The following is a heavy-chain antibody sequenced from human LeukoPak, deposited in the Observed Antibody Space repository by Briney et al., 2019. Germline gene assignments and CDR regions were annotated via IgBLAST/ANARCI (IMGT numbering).Heavy chain of an antibody. V-gene: IGHV4-59*08. CDR2: TYYSGST. CDR3: ARQQYYYDNSGSWFYYYGMDV. Sequence: SETLSLTCAVSGGSSSDYYWSWIRQPPGKGLEWIGFTYYSGSTNYNPSLKSRVIISVDTSKNQFSLKLSSVTAADTALYYCARQQYYYDNSGSWFYYYGMDVWGPGTTVTVSS. D-gene: IGHD3-22*01. J-gene: IGHJ6*02. CDR1: GGSSSDYY.